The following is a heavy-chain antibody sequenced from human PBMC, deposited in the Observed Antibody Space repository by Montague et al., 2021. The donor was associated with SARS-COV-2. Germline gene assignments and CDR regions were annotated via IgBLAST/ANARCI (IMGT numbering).Heavy chain of an antibody. Sequence: SETLSLTCSVSGGSISSSYWSWIRQSPGKGLEWIGYIFHSGITXXXPSXKGRVTISVDMSENQFSLQLNSVTAADSAVYYCARAEYNWNDWFDPWGQGTLVTVSS. D-gene: IGHD1-20*01. CDR1: GGSISSSY. J-gene: IGHJ5*02. V-gene: IGHV4-59*13. CDR2: IFHSGIT. CDR3: ARAEYNWNDWFDP.